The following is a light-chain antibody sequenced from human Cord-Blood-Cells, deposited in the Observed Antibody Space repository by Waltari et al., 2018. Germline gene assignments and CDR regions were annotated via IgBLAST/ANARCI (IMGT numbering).Light chain of an antibody. CDR3: SSYAGSNNVV. V-gene: IGLV2-8*01. Sequence: QSALTQSPSASGSPGQSVTISCTGTSSDVGGYNYVSWYQQHPGKAPKLMIYEVSKRPSGVPDRFSGSKSGNTASLTVSGLQAEDEADYYCSSYAGSNNVVFGGGIKLTVL. CDR2: EVS. CDR1: SSDVGGYNY. J-gene: IGLJ2*01.